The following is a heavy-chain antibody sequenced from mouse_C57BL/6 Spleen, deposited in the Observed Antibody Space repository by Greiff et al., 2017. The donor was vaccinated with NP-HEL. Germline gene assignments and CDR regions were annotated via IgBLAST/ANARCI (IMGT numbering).Heavy chain of an antibody. J-gene: IGHJ4*01. V-gene: IGHV1-50*01. D-gene: IGHD2-5*01. CDR3: ARYSNSYYAMDY. Sequence: VQLQQPGAELVKLGASVKLSCKASGYTFTSYWMQWVKQRPGQGLEWIGEIDPSDSYTNYNQKFKGKATLTVDTSSSTAYMQLSSLTSEDSAVYYCARYSNSYYAMDYWGQGTSVTVSS. CDR1: GYTFTSYW. CDR2: IDPSDSYT.